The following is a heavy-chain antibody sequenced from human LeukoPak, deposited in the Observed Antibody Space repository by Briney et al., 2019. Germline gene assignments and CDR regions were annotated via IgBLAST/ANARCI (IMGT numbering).Heavy chain of an antibody. CDR2: ISGSSGLT. CDR1: GFTFSNYA. D-gene: IGHD4-17*01. CDR3: ARRGESASYGDYRFDY. V-gene: IGHV3-23*01. Sequence: SGGSLRLSCAASGFTFSNYAMSWVRQAPGRGLEWVSAISGSSGLTYYADSVKSRFTISRDNSKNTLFLQMNSLRAEDTAVYYCARRGESASYGDYRFDYWGQGTLVTVSS. J-gene: IGHJ4*02.